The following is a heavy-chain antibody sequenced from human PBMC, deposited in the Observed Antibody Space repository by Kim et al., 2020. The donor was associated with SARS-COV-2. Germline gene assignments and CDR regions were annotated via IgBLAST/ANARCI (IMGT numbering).Heavy chain of an antibody. CDR3: ARVRVWKQWLVRSKYFFYYMDV. CDR2: ISDNNVDT. V-gene: IGHV1-18*04. Sequence: ASVKVSCKASGYTFTNYGLSWVRQAPGQGLEWMGWISDNNVDTNYAQKFHGRDNMTTDRSTSTAYIELRSLRSDDKSVFYCARVRVWKQWLVRSKYFFYYMDVGGEGPTVTDS. J-gene: IGHJ6*03. D-gene: IGHD6-19*01. CDR1: GYTFTNYG.